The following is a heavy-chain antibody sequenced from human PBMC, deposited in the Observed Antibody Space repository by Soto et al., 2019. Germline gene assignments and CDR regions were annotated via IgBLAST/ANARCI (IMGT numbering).Heavy chain of an antibody. CDR2: ISYDGSKK. V-gene: IGHV3-30*03. CDR3: ARGLYSGWHYFDY. J-gene: IGHJ4*02. D-gene: IGHD5-12*01. CDR1: GFTFSSYG. Sequence: GGSLRLSCAASGFTFSSYGMHWVRQAPGKGLEWVAVISYDGSKKYYADSVKGRFTISRDNSKNTLYLQMNSLRAEDTAVYYCARGLYSGWHYFDYWGQGTLVTVSS.